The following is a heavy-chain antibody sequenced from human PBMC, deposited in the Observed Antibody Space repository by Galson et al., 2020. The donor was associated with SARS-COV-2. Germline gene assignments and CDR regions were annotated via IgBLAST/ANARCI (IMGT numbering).Heavy chain of an antibody. J-gene: IGHJ6*03. CDR3: ARASTYGSGSYGYYYYYYMDV. D-gene: IGHD3-10*01. Sequence: GGSLRLSCAASGFTFSSYDMHWVRPATGKGLEWVSAIGTAGDTYYPGSVKGRYTISRENAKNSVYLQMNSLRAGDTAVYYCARASTYGSGSYGYYYYYYMDVWGKGTTVTVSS. CDR2: IGTAGDT. CDR1: GFTFSSYD. V-gene: IGHV3-13*01.